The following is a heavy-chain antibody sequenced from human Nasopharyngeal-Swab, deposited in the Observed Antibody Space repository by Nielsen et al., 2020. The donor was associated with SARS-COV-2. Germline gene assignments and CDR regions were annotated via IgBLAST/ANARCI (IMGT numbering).Heavy chain of an antibody. CDR2: ISYDGSNK. J-gene: IGHJ6*02. Sequence: WIRQPPGKGLEWVAVISYDGSNKYYADSVKGRFTISRDHSKNTLYLQMNSLRAEDTAVYYCAKSPIVDFWSGRTAEYGMDVWGQGTTVTVSS. CDR3: AKSPIVDFWSGRTAEYGMDV. V-gene: IGHV3-30-3*02. D-gene: IGHD3-3*01.